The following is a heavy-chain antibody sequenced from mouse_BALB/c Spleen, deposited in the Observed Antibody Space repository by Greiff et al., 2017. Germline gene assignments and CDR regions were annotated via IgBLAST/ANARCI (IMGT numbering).Heavy chain of an antibody. D-gene: IGHD4-1*02. Sequence: EVKLVESGGGLVKPGGSLKLSCAASGFAFSSYDMSWVRQTPEKRLEWVAYISSGGGSTYYPDTVKGRFTISRDNAKNTLYLQMSSLKSEDTAMYYCARPTGRYYFDYWGQGTTLTVSS. J-gene: IGHJ2*01. CDR3: ARPTGRYYFDY. CDR1: GFAFSSYD. V-gene: IGHV5-12-1*01. CDR2: ISSGGGST.